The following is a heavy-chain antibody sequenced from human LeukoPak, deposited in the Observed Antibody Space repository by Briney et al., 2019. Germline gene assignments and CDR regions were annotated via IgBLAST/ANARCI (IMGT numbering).Heavy chain of an antibody. CDR3: AKAVVLRSDY. Sequence: GGSLRLSCAASGFSFSSYWMHWVRQAPGKGLEWVSAISGSGGSTYYADSVKGRFTISRDNSKNTLYLQMNSLRAEDTAVYYCAKAVVLRSDYWGQGTLVTVSS. V-gene: IGHV3-23*01. CDR1: GFSFSSYW. J-gene: IGHJ4*02. CDR2: ISGSGGST. D-gene: IGHD3-3*01.